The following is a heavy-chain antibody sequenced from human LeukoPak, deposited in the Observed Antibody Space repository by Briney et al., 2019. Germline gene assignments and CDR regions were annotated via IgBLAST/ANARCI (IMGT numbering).Heavy chain of an antibody. CDR1: GFTFSSYA. V-gene: IGHV3-30-3*01. Sequence: GGSLRLSCAASGFTFSSYAMHWVRQAPGKGLEWVAVISYDGSNKYYADSVKGRFTISRDNSKNTLYPQMNSLRAEDTAVYYCHLGATNGFDYWGQGTLVTVSS. CDR2: ISYDGSNK. J-gene: IGHJ4*02. D-gene: IGHD1-26*01. CDR3: HLGATNGFDY.